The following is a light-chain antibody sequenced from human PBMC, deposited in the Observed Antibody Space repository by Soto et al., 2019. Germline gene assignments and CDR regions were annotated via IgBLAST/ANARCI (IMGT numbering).Light chain of an antibody. V-gene: IGKV3-11*01. Sequence: EIVLTQSPATLPLSPGERATLSCRASQSVGSSLAWYQQKPGQAPRLLIYDASNRATGIPARFSGSGSGTDFTLTIGSLEPDDFAVYYCQQRSNWQYTFGQGTRLDIK. J-gene: IGKJ2*01. CDR1: QSVGSS. CDR3: QQRSNWQYT. CDR2: DAS.